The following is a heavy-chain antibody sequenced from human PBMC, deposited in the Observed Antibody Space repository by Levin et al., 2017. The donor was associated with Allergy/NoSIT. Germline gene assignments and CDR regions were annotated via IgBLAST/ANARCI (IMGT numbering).Heavy chain of an antibody. Sequence: GGSLRLSCTASGFTFSSYAMHWVRQAPGKGLEWVAVISYDGSNKYYADSVKGRFTISRDNSKNTLYLQMNSLRADDTAVYYCAREGGTVAGTRGGYFDYWGQGTLVTVSS. V-gene: IGHV3-30-3*01. CDR1: GFTFSSYA. D-gene: IGHD6-19*01. J-gene: IGHJ4*02. CDR3: AREGGTVAGTRGGYFDY. CDR2: ISYDGSNK.